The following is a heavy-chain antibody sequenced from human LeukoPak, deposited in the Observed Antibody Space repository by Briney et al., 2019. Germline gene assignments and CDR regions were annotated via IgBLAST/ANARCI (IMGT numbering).Heavy chain of an antibody. D-gene: IGHD3-3*01. CDR2: IYYSGST. Sequence: SETLSLTCTVSGGSISRYYWNWIRQPPGKGLEWIGYIYYSGSTNYNPSLKSRVTISVDKSKNQFSLKLTSVTAADTAVYYCASGYYISSLFDYWGQGTLVTVSS. CDR1: GGSISRYY. V-gene: IGHV4-59*01. J-gene: IGHJ4*02. CDR3: ASGYYISSLFDY.